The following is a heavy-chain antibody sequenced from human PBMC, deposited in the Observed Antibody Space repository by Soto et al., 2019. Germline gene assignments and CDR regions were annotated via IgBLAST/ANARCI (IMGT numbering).Heavy chain of an antibody. D-gene: IGHD2-2*01. CDR2: IYSGGST. V-gene: IGHV3-53*04. CDR3: ARAAPFHIVVVTAAMPLFYIDV. CDR1: GFTFSSNY. Sequence: GGSLRLSCAASGFTFSSNYMSWVRQAPGKGLEWVSVIYSGGSTYYADSMKGRFTISGTNSKNTLYFPMNSLRAEETAVYYCARAAPFHIVVVTAAMPLFYIDVWGKGTTVTVSS. J-gene: IGHJ6*03.